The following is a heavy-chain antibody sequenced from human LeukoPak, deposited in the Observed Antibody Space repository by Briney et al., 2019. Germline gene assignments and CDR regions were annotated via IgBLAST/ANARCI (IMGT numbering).Heavy chain of an antibody. CDR1: GYTLTELS. V-gene: IGHV1-24*01. CDR2: FDPEDGET. D-gene: IGHD3-3*01. Sequence: GASVKVSCKVSGYTLTELSMHWVRQAPGKGLEWMGGFDPEDGETIYAQKFQGRVTITRDTSASTAYMELSSLRSEDTAVYYCARFGTIFGVVIQLGFDYWGQGTLVTVSS. J-gene: IGHJ4*02. CDR3: ARFGTIFGVVIQLGFDY.